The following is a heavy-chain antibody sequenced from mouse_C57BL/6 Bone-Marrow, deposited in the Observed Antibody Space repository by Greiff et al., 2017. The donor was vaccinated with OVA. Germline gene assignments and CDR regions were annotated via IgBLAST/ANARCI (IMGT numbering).Heavy chain of an antibody. CDR1: GFTFSSYA. V-gene: IGHV5-4*03. Sequence: EVMLVESGGGLVKPGGSLKLSCAASGFTFSSYAMSWVRQTPEKRLEWVATISDGGSYTYYPDNVKGRFTISRDNAKNNLYLQMSHLKSEDTAMYYCARVYYGSPYWYFDVWGTGTTVTVSS. CDR2: ISDGGSYT. D-gene: IGHD1-1*01. J-gene: IGHJ1*03. CDR3: ARVYYGSPYWYFDV.